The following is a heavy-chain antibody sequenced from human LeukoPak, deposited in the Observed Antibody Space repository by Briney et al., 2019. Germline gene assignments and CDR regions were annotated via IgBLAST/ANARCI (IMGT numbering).Heavy chain of an antibody. V-gene: IGHV4-59*08. CDR3: ARGHLVFDY. J-gene: IGHJ4*02. CDR2: IYYSGST. Sequence: SETLSLTCTVSGGSINDYYWSWIRQPPGKGLEWIGYIYYSGSTNYNPSLKSRVTISVDTSKNQFSLKLSSVTAADTAMYYCARGHLVFDYWGQGTLVTVSS. CDR1: GGSINDYY.